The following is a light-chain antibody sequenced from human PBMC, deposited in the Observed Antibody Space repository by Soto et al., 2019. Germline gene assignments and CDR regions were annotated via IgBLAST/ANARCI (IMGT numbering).Light chain of an antibody. CDR1: NRDIGSYNY. V-gene: IGLV2-14*03. J-gene: IGLJ2*01. CDR3: SSYASPAV. CDR2: EVS. Sequence: QSALTQPASVSGPPGQSITISCAGSNRDIGSYNYISWYQQHPGKAPKLIIYEVSNRPSGVSNRFSGSKSGNTASLTISGLQAEDEADYYCSSYASPAVFGGGTKLTVL.